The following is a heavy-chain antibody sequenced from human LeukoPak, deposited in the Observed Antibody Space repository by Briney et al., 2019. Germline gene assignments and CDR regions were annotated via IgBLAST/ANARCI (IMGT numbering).Heavy chain of an antibody. V-gene: IGHV1-69*13. Sequence: SVKVSCKASGYTLTSYGISWVRQAPGQGLEWMGGIIPIFGTANYAQKFQGRVTITADESTSTAYMELSSLRSEDTAVYYCARVPRPDILTGYYNRLWFDPWGQGTLVTVSS. J-gene: IGHJ5*02. CDR3: ARVPRPDILTGYYNRLWFDP. CDR2: IIPIFGTA. CDR1: GYTLTSYG. D-gene: IGHD3-9*01.